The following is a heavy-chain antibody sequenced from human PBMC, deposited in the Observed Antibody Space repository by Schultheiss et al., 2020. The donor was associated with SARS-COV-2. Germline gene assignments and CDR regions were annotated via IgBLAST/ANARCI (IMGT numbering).Heavy chain of an antibody. Sequence: GGSLRLSCAASGFTFDDYAMHWVRQAPGKGLEWVSGISWNSGSIGYADSVKGRFTISRDNAKNSLYLQMNSLRAEDTAVYYCAKASLRSYYYYGMDVWGQGTTVTVSS. CDR1: GFTFDDYA. V-gene: IGHV3-9*01. CDR3: AKASLRSYYYYGMDV. J-gene: IGHJ6*02. CDR2: ISWNSGSI.